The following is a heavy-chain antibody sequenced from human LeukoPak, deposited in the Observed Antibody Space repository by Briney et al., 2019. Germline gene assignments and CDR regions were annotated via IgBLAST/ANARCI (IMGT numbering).Heavy chain of an antibody. CDR3: AKDISSSWYAEYFQH. Sequence: GGSPRLSCAASGFTFSSYGMHWVRQAPGKGLEWVAVISYDGSNKYYADSVKGRFTISRDNSKNTLYLQMNSLRAEDTAVYYCAKDISSSWYAEYFQHWGQGTLVTVSS. CDR2: ISYDGSNK. D-gene: IGHD6-13*01. V-gene: IGHV3-30*18. J-gene: IGHJ1*01. CDR1: GFTFSSYG.